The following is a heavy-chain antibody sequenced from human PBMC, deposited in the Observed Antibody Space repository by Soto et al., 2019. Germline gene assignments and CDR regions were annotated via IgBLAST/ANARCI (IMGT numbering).Heavy chain of an antibody. CDR1: GFTFSDYS. Sequence: GGSLRLSCAASGFTFSDYSMNWVRQAPGKGPEWVSSVSGSGSYTQYADSVKGRFTISRDNAKNSLCLQVNSLRAEDTAVYYCARVGCRGGSCSSRGGLYYGMDVWGQGATVTVSS. CDR2: VSGSGSYT. V-gene: IGHV3-21*01. CDR3: ARVGCRGGSCSSRGGLYYGMDV. J-gene: IGHJ6*02. D-gene: IGHD2-15*01.